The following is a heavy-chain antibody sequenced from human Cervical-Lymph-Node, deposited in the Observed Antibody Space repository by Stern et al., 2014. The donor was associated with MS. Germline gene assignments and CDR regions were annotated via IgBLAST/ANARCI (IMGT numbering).Heavy chain of an antibody. V-gene: IGHV1-69*08. Sequence: QVQLVQSGAEVQKPGASVSVSCKPSGGTFSSYSVSWVRQAPGPGLEWMGKIMPILGAASFAPKFEGRVKISVDKSTPTVYMEVRSLRSEDTAVYYCARGVGDRGGWFDPWGQGTLVTVSS. CDR3: ARGVGDRGGWFDP. CDR2: IMPILGAA. CDR1: GGTFSSYS. D-gene: IGHD3-10*01. J-gene: IGHJ5*02.